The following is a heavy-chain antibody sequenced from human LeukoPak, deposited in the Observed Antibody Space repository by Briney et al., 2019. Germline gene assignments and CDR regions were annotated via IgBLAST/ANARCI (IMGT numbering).Heavy chain of an antibody. CDR3: ARLNVVVVPAAIPIPFDP. V-gene: IGHV4-38-2*01. Sequence: SETLSLTCAVSGYSISSGYYWGWIRQPPGKGLEWIGSIYHSGSTYYNPSLKSRVTISVDTSKNQFSLKLSSVTAADTAVYYCARLNVVVVPAAIPIPFDPWGQGTLVTVPS. CDR2: IYHSGST. CDR1: GYSISSGYY. J-gene: IGHJ5*02. D-gene: IGHD2-2*02.